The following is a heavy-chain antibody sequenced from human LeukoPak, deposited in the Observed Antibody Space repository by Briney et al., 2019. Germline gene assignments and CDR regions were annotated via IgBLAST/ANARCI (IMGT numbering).Heavy chain of an antibody. Sequence: SETLSLTCTVSGGSISSGDYYWSWIRQPPGKGLEWIGYIYYSGSTYYNPSLKSRVTISVDTSKNQFSLKLSSVTAADTAVYYCAREVGYYDSSGYYAYYFDYWGQGTLVTVSS. V-gene: IGHV4-30-4*01. CDR3: AREVGYYDSSGYYAYYFDY. CDR2: IYYSGST. J-gene: IGHJ4*02. D-gene: IGHD3-22*01. CDR1: GGSISSGDYY.